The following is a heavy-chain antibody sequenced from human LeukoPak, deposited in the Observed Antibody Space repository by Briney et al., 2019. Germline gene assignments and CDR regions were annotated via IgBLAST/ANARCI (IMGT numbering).Heavy chain of an antibody. CDR1: GGTFSSYA. Sequence: WASVKVSCKASGGTFSSYAISWVRQAPGQGLEWMGGIIPIFGTANYAQKFQGRVTMTEDTSTDTVYMELSSLRSEDTAVYYCALEPWTTYYFDYWGQGTLVTVSS. CDR2: IIPIFGTA. J-gene: IGHJ4*02. CDR3: ALEPWTTYYFDY. V-gene: IGHV1-69*06. D-gene: IGHD1-14*01.